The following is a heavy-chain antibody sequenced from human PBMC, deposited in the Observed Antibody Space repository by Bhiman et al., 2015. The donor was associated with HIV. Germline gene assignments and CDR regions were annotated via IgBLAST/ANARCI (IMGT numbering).Heavy chain of an antibody. Sequence: EVQLLESGGGLVQPGGSLRLSCAASGFTFSSYAMTWVRQAPGKGLDWVSTVSARGGYTYYADSVKGRFAISRDSSKNTLYLQMDSLSAEDTAVYYCAKAGSRSYFPHWGQGXLV. CDR2: VSARGGYT. V-gene: IGHV3-23*01. D-gene: IGHD6-13*01. CDR1: GFTFSSYA. CDR3: AKAGSRSYFPH. J-gene: IGHJ1*01.